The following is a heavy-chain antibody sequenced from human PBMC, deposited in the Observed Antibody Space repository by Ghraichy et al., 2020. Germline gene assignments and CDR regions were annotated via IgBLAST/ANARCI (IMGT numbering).Heavy chain of an antibody. CDR2: IGSST. Sequence: GGSLRLSCAASGFTFRSYSMSWARQAPGKGLEWVSAIGSSTNYADSVKGRFTISRDNSKNTLFLQMNSLGPEDTAVYYCARVGYPGYYFDYWGQGVLVTVSS. V-gene: IGHV3-23*01. J-gene: IGHJ4*02. CDR1: GFTFRSYS. CDR3: ARVGYPGYYFDY. D-gene: IGHD5-12*01.